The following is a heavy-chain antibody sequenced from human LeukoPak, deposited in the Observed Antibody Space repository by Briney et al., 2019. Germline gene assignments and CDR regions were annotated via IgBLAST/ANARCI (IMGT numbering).Heavy chain of an antibody. D-gene: IGHD3-22*01. V-gene: IGHV3-23*01. CDR1: GFTFSDCA. CDR2: LSDSGVTT. CDR3: AREYLHYDSSGYYPYFDY. Sequence: GGSLRLSCEASGFTFSDCAMNWVRQTPEKGLEWVAGLSDSGVTTHYADSVKGRFTISRDNSKNTLFLQMNSLRAEDTAVYYCAREYLHYDSSGYYPYFDYWGQGTLVTVSS. J-gene: IGHJ4*02.